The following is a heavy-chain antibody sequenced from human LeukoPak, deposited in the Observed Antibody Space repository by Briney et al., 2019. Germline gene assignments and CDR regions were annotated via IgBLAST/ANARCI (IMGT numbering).Heavy chain of an antibody. D-gene: IGHD2-2*01. J-gene: IGHJ4*02. CDR2: ISWNSGSI. CDR3: AKTHCSSTSCPIDY. Sequence: PGGSLRLSCAASGFTFDDYAMHWVRQAPGKGLEWVSGISWNSGSIGYADSVKGRFTISRDNAKNSLYLQMNSLRAEDTALYYCAKTHCSSTSCPIDYWGQGTLVTVSS. CDR1: GFTFDDYA. V-gene: IGHV3-9*01.